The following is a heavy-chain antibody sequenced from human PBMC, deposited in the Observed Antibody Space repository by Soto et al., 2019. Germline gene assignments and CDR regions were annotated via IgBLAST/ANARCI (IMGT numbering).Heavy chain of an antibody. CDR3: TRDKITGLFDY. V-gene: IGHV4-34*01. CDR2: IKHSGST. CDR1: GGSFSGYY. D-gene: IGHD2-8*02. Sequence: QVQLQQWGAGLLKPSETLSLTCAVYGGSFSGYYWTWIRQPPGTGLEWIGEIKHSGSTNYNPSLKTRVTISVDTSKNQFSLKLTSVTAADSVLYYCTRDKITGLFDYWGQGTLVTVSS. J-gene: IGHJ4*02.